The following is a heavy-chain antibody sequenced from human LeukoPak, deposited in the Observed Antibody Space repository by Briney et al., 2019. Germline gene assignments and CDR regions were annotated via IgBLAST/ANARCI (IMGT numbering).Heavy chain of an antibody. CDR2: INHSGST. CDR1: GGSFSGYY. V-gene: IGHV4-34*01. D-gene: IGHD3-10*01. Sequence: PSETLSLTCAVYGGSFSGYYWSWIRQPPGKGLEWIGEINHSGSTNYNPSLKSRVTISVDTSKNQFSLKLSSVTAADTAVYYCARGPPYYGSGKFDIWGQGTMVTVSS. J-gene: IGHJ3*02. CDR3: ARGPPYYGSGKFDI.